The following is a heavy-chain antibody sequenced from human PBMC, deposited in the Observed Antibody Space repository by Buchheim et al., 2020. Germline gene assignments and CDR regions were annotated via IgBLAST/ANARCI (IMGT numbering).Heavy chain of an antibody. CDR2: ISYDGSNK. CDR1: GFTFSSYA. D-gene: IGHD5-24*01. J-gene: IGHJ4*02. CDR3: ARGRDGYNYWDY. Sequence: QVQLVESGGGVVQPGRSLRLSCAASGFTFSSYAMHWVRQAPGKGLEWVAVISYDGSNKYYADSVKGRFTISRDNYKNTLYLQMNSLRAEYTAVYYCARGRDGYNYWDYWGQGTL. V-gene: IGHV3-30*04.